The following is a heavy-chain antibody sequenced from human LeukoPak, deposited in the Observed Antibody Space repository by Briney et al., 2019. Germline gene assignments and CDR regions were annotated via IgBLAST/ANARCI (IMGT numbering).Heavy chain of an antibody. Sequence: PSETLSLTCTVSGGSISSSNYYWGWIRQPPGKGLEWIGSFYYSGSTYYNPSLKSRVTISVDTSKNQFSLRLNSVTAADTAVYYCARVSRRGRALIAAGGAHWFDPWGQGTLVTVSS. CDR1: GGSISSSNYY. CDR3: ARVSRRGRALIAAGGAHWFDP. D-gene: IGHD6-13*01. J-gene: IGHJ5*02. CDR2: FYYSGST. V-gene: IGHV4-39*01.